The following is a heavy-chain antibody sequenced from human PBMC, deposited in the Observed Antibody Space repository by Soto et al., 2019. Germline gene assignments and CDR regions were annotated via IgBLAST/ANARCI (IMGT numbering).Heavy chain of an antibody. Sequence: QVHLVESGGGVVQPGGSLRLACAASGFTFSAFGMHWVRQAPGKGLEWVAIISYDGILKYSADSVKGRFTISRDTSKGALYLQMNSLRPEDTAVYYCAKDFKVSGGHYGSLNYYYGMDVWGQGTTVTVSS. J-gene: IGHJ6*02. V-gene: IGHV3-30*18. CDR2: ISYDGILK. CDR1: GFTFSAFG. CDR3: AKDFKVSGGHYGSLNYYYGMDV. D-gene: IGHD3-10*01.